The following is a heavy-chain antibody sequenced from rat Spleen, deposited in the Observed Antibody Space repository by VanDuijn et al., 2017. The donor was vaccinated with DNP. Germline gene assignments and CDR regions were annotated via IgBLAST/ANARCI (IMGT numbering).Heavy chain of an antibody. CDR3: TRDLYNNPGVMDA. Sequence: EVQLVESGGGPVQPGRSLKLSCVASGFIFSNYWMTWIRQAPGKGLEWVASISNTGDHTYYSDSVKGRLSLSRDNAKSTLYLQMNSLRSEDTATYYCTRDLYNNPGVMDAWGQGVMVTVSS. D-gene: IGHD1-4*01. J-gene: IGHJ2*01. CDR1: GFIFSNYW. V-gene: IGHV5-31*01. CDR2: ISNTGDHT.